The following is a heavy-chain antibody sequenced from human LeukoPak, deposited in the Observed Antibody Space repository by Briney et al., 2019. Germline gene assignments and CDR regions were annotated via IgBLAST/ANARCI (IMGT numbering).Heavy chain of an antibody. CDR1: EFTFSSYW. V-gene: IGHV3-74*01. D-gene: IGHD3-22*01. CDR3: AREGYYDSSGYSIRFSY. CDR2: INSDGRTT. J-gene: IGHJ4*02. Sequence: PGGSLRLSCEASEFTFSSYWMHWVRHAPGKGLVWVSRINSDGRTTIYADSVKGRFTISRDNAKNTLYLQMNSLRAEDTAVYYCAREGYYDSSGYSIRFSYWGQGTLVTVSS.